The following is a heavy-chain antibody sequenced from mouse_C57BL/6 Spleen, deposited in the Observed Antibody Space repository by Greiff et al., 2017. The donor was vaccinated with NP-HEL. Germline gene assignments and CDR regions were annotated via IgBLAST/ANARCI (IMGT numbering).Heavy chain of an antibody. Sequence: QVQLKESGPGLVQPSQSLSITCTVSGFSLTSYGVHWVRQSPGKGLEWLGVIWSGGSTDYNAAFISRLSISKDNSKSQFFFKRNSLQADDTAIYYCARNSPLRYAMDYWGQGTSVTVSS. CDR3: ARNSPLRYAMDY. D-gene: IGHD1-1*01. CDR1: GFSLTSYG. V-gene: IGHV2-2*01. J-gene: IGHJ4*01. CDR2: IWSGGST.